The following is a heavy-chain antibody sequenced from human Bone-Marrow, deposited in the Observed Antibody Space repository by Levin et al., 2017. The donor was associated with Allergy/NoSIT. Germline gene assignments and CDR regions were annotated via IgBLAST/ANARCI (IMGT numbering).Heavy chain of an antibody. Sequence: PGESLKISCATSGFTFSSYSMNWVRQAPGKGLEWVSYINSSSGTIYYADSVKGRFTISRDNAKKSFYLQMSSLRVEDTAVYYCVRGLPDYWGQGTLVTVSS. V-gene: IGHV3-48*01. CDR2: INSSSGTI. J-gene: IGHJ4*02. CDR3: VRGLPDY. CDR1: GFTFSSYS.